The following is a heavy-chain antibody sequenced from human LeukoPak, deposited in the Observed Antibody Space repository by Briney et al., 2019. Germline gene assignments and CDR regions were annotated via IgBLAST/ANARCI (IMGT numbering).Heavy chain of an antibody. D-gene: IGHD3-9*01. Sequence: ASVKVSCKASGYTFTSYDINWVRQATGQGLEWMGWMNPNSGNTSYAQKFQGRVTITRNTSISTAYMELSSLRSEDTAVYYCARGHYDILTGYYYFDYWGQGTLVTVSS. J-gene: IGHJ4*02. CDR3: ARGHYDILTGYYYFDY. CDR1: GYTFTSYD. CDR2: MNPNSGNT. V-gene: IGHV1-8*03.